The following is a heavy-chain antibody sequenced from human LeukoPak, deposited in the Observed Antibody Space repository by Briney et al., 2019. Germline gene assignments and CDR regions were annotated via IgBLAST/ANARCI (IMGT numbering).Heavy chain of an antibody. D-gene: IGHD3-10*01. CDR2: IKEDGSDK. CDR1: GFTFSSYW. CDR3: VRDDRAMVRRVPDY. V-gene: IGHV3-7*03. Sequence: PGGSLGLSCAASGFTFSSYWMDWVRQAPGKGLEWVANIKEDGSDKYYGDSVKGRFTISRDNAKNSLYLQMDSLRAEDTALYYCVRDDRAMVRRVPDYWGQGTLVTVSS. J-gene: IGHJ4*02.